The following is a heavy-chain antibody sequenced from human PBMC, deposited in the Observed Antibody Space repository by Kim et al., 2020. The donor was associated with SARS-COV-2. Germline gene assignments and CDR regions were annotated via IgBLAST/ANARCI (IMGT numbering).Heavy chain of an antibody. J-gene: IGHJ4*02. Sequence: GGSLRLSCVASGFPFSTFELNWVRLAPGKGLEWIAYIWGDSGSVKYADSVKGRFTISRDNTRNSLYLQMNSLTVDDAAVYYCVPGTMRFFYYWGRGTPVTVSS. V-gene: IGHV3-48*03. CDR2: IWGDSGSV. CDR1: GFPFSTFE. D-gene: IGHD2-2*01. CDR3: VPGTMRFFYY.